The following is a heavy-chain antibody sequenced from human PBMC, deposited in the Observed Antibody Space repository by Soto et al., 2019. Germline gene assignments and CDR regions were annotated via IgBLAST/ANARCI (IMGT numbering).Heavy chain of an antibody. CDR3: AGSYYYAVDV. Sequence: QVQLQESGPGLVKPSETLSLTCSVSGGSISSYYWSWIRQPPGKGLEWIGYIYYSGSTNHNPSLKSRVTTSVDTSKNQFSLNLSSVTAADTAVYYCAGSYYYAVDVWGQGTTVTVSS. V-gene: IGHV4-59*08. CDR2: IYYSGST. J-gene: IGHJ6*02. CDR1: GGSISSYY.